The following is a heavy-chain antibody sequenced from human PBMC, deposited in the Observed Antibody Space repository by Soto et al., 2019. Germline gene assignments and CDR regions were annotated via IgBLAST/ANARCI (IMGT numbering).Heavy chain of an antibody. CDR2: IYYSGST. D-gene: IGHD3-10*01. V-gene: IGHV4-59*01. CDR3: ARHSWFGAEIDY. Sequence: SETLSLTCTVSGGSISSYYWSWIRQPPGKGLEWIGYIYYSGSTNYNPSLKSRVTISVDTSKNQFSLKLSSVTAADTAVYYCARHSWFGAEIDYWGQGTLVTVSS. CDR1: GGSISSYY. J-gene: IGHJ4*02.